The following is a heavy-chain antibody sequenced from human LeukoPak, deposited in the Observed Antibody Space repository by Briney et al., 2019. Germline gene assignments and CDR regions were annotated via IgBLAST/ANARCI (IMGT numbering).Heavy chain of an antibody. D-gene: IGHD2/OR15-2a*01. Sequence: GAPLQICCEGGGSFFTSYWIRGGRALRGKVVEGMGRIDPSDSYTNYSPSFQGHVTISADKSISTAYLQWSSLKASDTAMYYCARHSKASWFDPWGQGTLVTVSS. CDR2: IDPSDSYT. CDR1: GSFFTSYW. V-gene: IGHV5-10-1*01. J-gene: IGHJ5*02. CDR3: ARHSKASWFDP.